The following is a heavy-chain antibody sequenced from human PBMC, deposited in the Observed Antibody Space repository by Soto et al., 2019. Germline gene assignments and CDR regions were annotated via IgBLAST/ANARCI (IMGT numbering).Heavy chain of an antibody. Sequence: SETLSLTCTVSGGSISSYYWSWIRQPPGKGLEWIGYIYYSGSTNYNPSLKSRVTISVDTSKNQFSLKLSSVTAADTAVYYCARRRGGSCYSCAFDIWGQGTMVTVSS. V-gene: IGHV4-59*08. CDR2: IYYSGST. CDR3: ARRRGGSCYSCAFDI. CDR1: GGSISSYY. J-gene: IGHJ3*02. D-gene: IGHD2-15*01.